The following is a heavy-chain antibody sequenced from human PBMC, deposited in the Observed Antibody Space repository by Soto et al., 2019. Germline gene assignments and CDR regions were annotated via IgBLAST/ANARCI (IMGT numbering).Heavy chain of an antibody. CDR3: ARAIAQYDSGTYEGGYYYFDS. CDR1: GGSFSGYY. Sequence: SETLSLTCAVYGGSFSGYYWTWIRQSPGKGLEWIGQISYSGSTNYNPSLKSRVFISIGTSNNQFFLELTSVTAADTAVYYCARAIAQYDSGTYEGGYYYFDSWGQGTPVTVSS. D-gene: IGHD3-10*01. CDR2: ISYSGST. J-gene: IGHJ4*02. V-gene: IGHV4-34*01.